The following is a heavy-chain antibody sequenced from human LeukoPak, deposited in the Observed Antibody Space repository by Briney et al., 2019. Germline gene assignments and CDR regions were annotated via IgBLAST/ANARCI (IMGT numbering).Heavy chain of an antibody. Sequence: GGSLRLSCAASGFTFSSYAMSWVRQAPGKGLEWVSAISGSGGSTYYADSVKSRFTISRDNSKNTLYLQMNSLRAEDTAVYYCAKRPPYYDSSGYEDYWGQGTLVTVSS. D-gene: IGHD3-22*01. CDR2: ISGSGGST. CDR1: GFTFSSYA. V-gene: IGHV3-23*01. CDR3: AKRPPYYDSSGYEDY. J-gene: IGHJ4*02.